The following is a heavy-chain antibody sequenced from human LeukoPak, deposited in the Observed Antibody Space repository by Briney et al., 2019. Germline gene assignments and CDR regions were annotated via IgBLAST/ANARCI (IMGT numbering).Heavy chain of an antibody. Sequence: GASVKVSCKASGYTFTNYAMHWVRQAPGQRPEWMGWINAGNGNTEYSQKFHDRVTITRDISANTAYMELSSLTSEDTAVYYCARGSYYYGSGSFMGSDYWGQGTQVTVSS. D-gene: IGHD3-10*01. CDR1: GYTFTNYA. CDR3: ARGSYYYGSGSFMGSDY. V-gene: IGHV1-3*01. J-gene: IGHJ4*02. CDR2: INAGNGNT.